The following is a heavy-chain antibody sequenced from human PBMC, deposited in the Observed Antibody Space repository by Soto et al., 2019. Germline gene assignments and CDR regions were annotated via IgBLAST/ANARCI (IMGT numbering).Heavy chain of an antibody. V-gene: IGHV3-21*06. CDR1: GFTFSSCN. J-gene: IGHJ5*02. CDR3: TSAWSNFDP. CDR2: ISRGGSYM. Sequence: EVQLVESGGGLVNPGGSLRLSCATSGFTFSSCNMNWVRQAPGKGLEWVSSISRGGSYMYYADAVKGRFTISRDDAKGSLYLQMNSLRAEDTAMYYCTSAWSNFDPWGQGTLVTVSS. D-gene: IGHD1-7*01.